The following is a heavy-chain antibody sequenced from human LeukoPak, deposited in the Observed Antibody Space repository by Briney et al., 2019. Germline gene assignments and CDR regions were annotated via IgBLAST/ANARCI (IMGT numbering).Heavy chain of an antibody. CDR3: VVSYLYAFDI. Sequence: QSGGSLRLSCAASGFTFSSYSMNWVRQAPGKGLEWVSYISSSSSTIYYADSVKGRFTISRDNYKNTLNLQMSSLRAEDTAVYYCVVSYLYAFDIWGQGTMVTVSS. D-gene: IGHD5-18*01. CDR2: ISSSSSTI. CDR1: GFTFSSYS. J-gene: IGHJ3*02. V-gene: IGHV3-48*01.